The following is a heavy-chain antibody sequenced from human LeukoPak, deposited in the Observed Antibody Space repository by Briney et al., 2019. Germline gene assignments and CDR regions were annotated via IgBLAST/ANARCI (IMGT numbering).Heavy chain of an antibody. CDR3: ARDIHRYYGDY. CDR1: GFTFSSYW. V-gene: IGHV3-7*01. D-gene: IGHD3-3*01. J-gene: IGHJ4*02. Sequence: GGSLRLSCAASGFTFSSYWMSWARQAPGKGLEWVANIKQDGREKYYVDSVKGRFSISRDNARNSVYLQMNSLRAEDTAVYYCARDIHRYYGDYWGQGALVIVSS. CDR2: IKQDGREK.